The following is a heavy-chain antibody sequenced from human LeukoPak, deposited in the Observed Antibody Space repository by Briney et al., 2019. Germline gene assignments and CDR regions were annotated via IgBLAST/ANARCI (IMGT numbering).Heavy chain of an antibody. CDR1: GFTFSTYS. Sequence: GGSLRLSCAASGFTFSTYSMNWVRQAPGKGLEWVSSLSSSSSYIYYADSVKGRFTISRDNAKSSLYLQMNSLRAEDTAVYYCARVRCSGGGCFYNFDYWGQGSLVTVSS. CDR2: LSSSSSYI. V-gene: IGHV3-21*01. J-gene: IGHJ4*02. D-gene: IGHD2-15*01. CDR3: ARVRCSGGGCFYNFDY.